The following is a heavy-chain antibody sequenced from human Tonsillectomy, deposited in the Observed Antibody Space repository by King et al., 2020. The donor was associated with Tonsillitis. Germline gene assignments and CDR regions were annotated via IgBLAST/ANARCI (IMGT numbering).Heavy chain of an antibody. Sequence: QLVQSGGGVVQPGRSLRLSCAASGFTFSSYAMHWVRQAPGKGLEWVAVISYDGSNKYYADSVKGRFTFSRDNSKNTLYLQMNSLRGEDTAVYYCARDRLPVGATGNPDYWGQGPLVTVSS. J-gene: IGHJ4*02. V-gene: IGHV3-30-3*01. D-gene: IGHD1-26*01. CDR1: GFTFSSYA. CDR3: ARDRLPVGATGNPDY. CDR2: ISYDGSNK.